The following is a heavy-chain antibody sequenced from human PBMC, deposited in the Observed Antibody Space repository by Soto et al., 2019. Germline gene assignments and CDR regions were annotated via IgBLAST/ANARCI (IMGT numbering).Heavy chain of an antibody. CDR1: GFTFSTYG. D-gene: IGHD3-22*01. V-gene: IGHV3-21*01. CDR2: ISDSGHYI. Sequence: EVQLVESGGGLVKPGGSLRLSCAASGFTFSTYGMNWVRQAPGKGLEWLSSISDSGHYIYYADSVKGRFTISRDNAKNSLFLQVNSLRGEDTAVYYCARSGLALPYSASHWFDPWGHGTLVTVSS. J-gene: IGHJ5*02. CDR3: ARSGLALPYSASHWFDP.